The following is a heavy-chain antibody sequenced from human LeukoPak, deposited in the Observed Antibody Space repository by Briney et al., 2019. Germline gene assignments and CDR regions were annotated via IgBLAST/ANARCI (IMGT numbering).Heavy chain of an antibody. V-gene: IGHV4-59*12. D-gene: IGHD2-15*01. Sequence: SETLSLTCTVSGGSISSYYWSWIRQPPGKGLEWIGYIYYSGSTNYNPSLKSRVTISVDTSKNQFSLKLSSVTAADTAVYYCASTCSGGSCSYYFDYWGQGTLVTVSS. CDR2: IYYSGST. CDR3: ASTCSGGSCSYYFDY. CDR1: GGSISSYY. J-gene: IGHJ4*02.